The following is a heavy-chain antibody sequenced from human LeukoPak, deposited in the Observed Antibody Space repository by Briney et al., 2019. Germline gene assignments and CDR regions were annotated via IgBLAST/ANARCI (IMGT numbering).Heavy chain of an antibody. V-gene: IGHV3-23*01. CDR2: TSSSDAGT. CDR1: GFTLSNAW. Sequence: GGSLRLSCAASGFTLSNAWMNWVRQTPGKGLEWVAATSSSDAGTYHADSVRGRFTISRDNSKNTLYLQMNSLRAEDAAVYFCAKAPVTSCRGAYCYPFDSWGQGTLVTVSS. CDR3: AKAPVTSCRGAYCYPFDS. J-gene: IGHJ4*02. D-gene: IGHD2-21*01.